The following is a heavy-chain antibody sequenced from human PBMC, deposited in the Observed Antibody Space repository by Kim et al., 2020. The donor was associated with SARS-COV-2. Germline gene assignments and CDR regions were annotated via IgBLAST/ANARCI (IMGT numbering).Heavy chain of an antibody. Sequence: SSPSFQGHVTIPADKSISTAYLQWSSLKASDTAMYYCARNSGGPYYGMDVWGQGTTVTVSS. CDR3: ARNSGGPYYGMDV. V-gene: IGHV5-10-1*01. J-gene: IGHJ6*02. D-gene: IGHD6-19*01.